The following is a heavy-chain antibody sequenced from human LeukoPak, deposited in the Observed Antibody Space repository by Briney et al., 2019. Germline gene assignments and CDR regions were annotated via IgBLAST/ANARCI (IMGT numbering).Heavy chain of an antibody. CDR3: AKDWTYFYDSSSYYYFDY. CDR2: ISGDGRDT. D-gene: IGHD3-22*01. Sequence: PGGSLRLSCAASGFSLSSFGMSWVRQAPGRGLQWVSSISGDGRDTFYADSVKGRFTVSRDNSKNTLYLQMNSLRAEDTAVYFCAKDWTYFYDSSSYYYFDYWGQGTLVTVSS. V-gene: IGHV3-23*01. CDR1: GFSLSSFG. J-gene: IGHJ4*02.